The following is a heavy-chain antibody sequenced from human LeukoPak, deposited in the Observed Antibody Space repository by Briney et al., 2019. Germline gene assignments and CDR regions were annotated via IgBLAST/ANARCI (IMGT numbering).Heavy chain of an antibody. CDR3: ARAPDTAIPYYYMDV. Sequence: SETLSLTCAVSGDSISSINWWTWVRLSPEQGLEWIGEIHHSGKTNYNPSLKSRVNISLDKSKNHFSLRVNSVVAADTAIYYCARAPDTAIPYYYMDVWGKGTTVTVSS. D-gene: IGHD5-18*01. CDR2: IHHSGKT. J-gene: IGHJ6*03. V-gene: IGHV4-4*02. CDR1: GDSISSINW.